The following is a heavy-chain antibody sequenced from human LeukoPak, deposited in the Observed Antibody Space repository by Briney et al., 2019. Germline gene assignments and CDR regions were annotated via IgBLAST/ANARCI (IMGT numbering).Heavy chain of an antibody. CDR3: ARESGCGGDCYDSDY. Sequence: GASVKVSCKASGYTFTDHYMHWVRQAPGQGLEWMGRINPNSGGTNYAHKFQGRVTMTRDTSISTAYMELSRLRSDDPAVYYCARESGCGGDCYDSDYWGQGTLVTVPS. V-gene: IGHV1-2*06. D-gene: IGHD2-21*02. CDR1: GYTFTDHY. J-gene: IGHJ4*02. CDR2: INPNSGGT.